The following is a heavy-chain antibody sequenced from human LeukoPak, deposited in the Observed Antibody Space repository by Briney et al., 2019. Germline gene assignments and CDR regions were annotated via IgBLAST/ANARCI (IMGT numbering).Heavy chain of an antibody. CDR1: GGSISSYY. CDR2: IYYSGST. CDR3: ATRRIAVAAPFDY. Sequence: SETLSLTCTVSGGSISSYYCSWIRQPPGKGLEWIGYIYYSGSTNYNPSLKSRVTISVDTSKNQFSLKLSSVTAADTAVYYCATRRIAVAAPFDYWGQGTLVTVSS. J-gene: IGHJ4*02. D-gene: IGHD6-19*01. V-gene: IGHV4-59*01.